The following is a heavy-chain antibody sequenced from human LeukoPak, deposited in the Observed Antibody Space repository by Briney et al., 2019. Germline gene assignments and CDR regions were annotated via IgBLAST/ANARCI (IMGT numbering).Heavy chain of an antibody. D-gene: IGHD3-10*01. CDR1: GFTFSSYG. J-gene: IGHJ4*02. CDR2: ISYDGSNK. CDR3: AKEDYYGSGSPPFDY. Sequence: GRSLRLSCAASGFTFSSYGMHWVRQAPPEGLEWVAVISYDGSNKYYPDSVKGRFTISRDNSKNTLYLQMNSLRAEDTAVYYCAKEDYYGSGSPPFDYWGQGTLVTVSS. V-gene: IGHV3-30*18.